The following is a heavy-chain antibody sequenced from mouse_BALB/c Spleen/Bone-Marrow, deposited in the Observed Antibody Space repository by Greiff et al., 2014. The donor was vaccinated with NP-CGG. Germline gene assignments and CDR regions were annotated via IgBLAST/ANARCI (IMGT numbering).Heavy chain of an antibody. CDR3: ARERTARTTSY. Sequence: VQLQQSGAELVRPGTSVKVSCKASGYAFTNYLIEWVKQRPGQGLEWIGVINPGSGGTNYNEKFKGKATLTADKSSSTAYMQLSSLTSDDSAVYFCARERTARTTSYWGQGTTLTVSS. D-gene: IGHD3-2*01. J-gene: IGHJ2*01. CDR1: GYAFTNYL. V-gene: IGHV1-54*01. CDR2: INPGSGGT.